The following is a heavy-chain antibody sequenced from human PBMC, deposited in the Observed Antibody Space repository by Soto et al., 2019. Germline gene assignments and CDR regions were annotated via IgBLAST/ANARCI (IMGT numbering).Heavy chain of an antibody. V-gene: IGHV1-69*08. CDR1: GGTFSRYS. D-gene: IGHD2-2*01. CDR3: AREDRDRETGLVPAAIDGMDV. CDR2: IIPIFGIA. Sequence: QVQLVQSGAEVKKPGSSVKVSCKATGGTFSRYSITWVRQAPGHGLELIGRIIPIFGIASYAQKFPGRVTITADESTSTAYMELSSLRSDDTAVYYCAREDRDRETGLVPAAIDGMDVWGQGTTVTVSS. J-gene: IGHJ6*02.